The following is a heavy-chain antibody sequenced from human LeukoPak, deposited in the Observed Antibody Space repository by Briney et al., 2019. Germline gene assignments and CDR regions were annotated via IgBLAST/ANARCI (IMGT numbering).Heavy chain of an antibody. J-gene: IGHJ4*02. CDR3: ARDPLGFLEWGYFDY. CDR1: GFTVSSNY. CDR2: IYSGGST. V-gene: IGHV3-53*01. Sequence: GGSLRLSCAASGFTVSSNYMSWVRQAPGKGLEWVSVIYSGGSTYYADSVKGRFTISRDNSKNALYLQMNSLRAEDTAVYYCARDPLGFLEWGYFDYWGQGTLVTVSS. D-gene: IGHD3-3*01.